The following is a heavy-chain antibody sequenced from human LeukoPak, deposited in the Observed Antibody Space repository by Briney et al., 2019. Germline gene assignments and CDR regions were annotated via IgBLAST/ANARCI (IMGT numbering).Heavy chain of an antibody. CDR3: ARVRTPGYYYYMDV. V-gene: IGHV3-30*04. J-gene: IGHJ6*03. CDR1: GFTFSGYA. D-gene: IGHD1-14*01. Sequence: GRSLRLSCAASGFTFSGYAMHWVRQAPGKGLEWVAVISNGGSNRYYADSVKGRFTTSRDNSESTLYLQMNSLRAEDTAVYYCARVRTPGYYYYMDVWGKGTTVTVSS. CDR2: ISNGGSNR.